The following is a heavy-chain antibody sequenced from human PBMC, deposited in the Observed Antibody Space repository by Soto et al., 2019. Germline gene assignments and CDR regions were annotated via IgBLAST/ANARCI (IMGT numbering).Heavy chain of an antibody. CDR2: INPNSGGT. CDR1: GYTFTGYY. CDR3: ARANGEAAPSFDY. V-gene: IGHV1-2*04. J-gene: IGHJ4*02. Sequence: ASVKVSCKASGYTFTGYYMHWVRQAPGQGLEWMGWINPNSGGTNYAQKFQGWVTMTRDTSISTAYMELSRLRSDDTAVYYCARANGEAAPSFDYWGQGTLVTVSS. D-gene: IGHD6-6*01.